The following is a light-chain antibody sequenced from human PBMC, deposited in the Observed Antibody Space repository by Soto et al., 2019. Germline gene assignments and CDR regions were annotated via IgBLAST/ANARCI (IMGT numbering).Light chain of an antibody. J-gene: IGKJ1*01. CDR3: QQYNSYPWK. Sequence: DIQMTQSPSTLSASVGDRVTITCRASQTISSWLAWYQQKPGKAPKLLIYKASSLESGVPSRFSGSGSGTEFTLTISSLQPDDFASYYCQQYNSYPWKFGQGTKVEI. CDR1: QTISSW. CDR2: KAS. V-gene: IGKV1-5*03.